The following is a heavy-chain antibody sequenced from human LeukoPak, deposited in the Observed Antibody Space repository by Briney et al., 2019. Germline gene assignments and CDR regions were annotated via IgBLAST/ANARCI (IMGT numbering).Heavy chain of an antibody. CDR3: AKGAYSWYYYYMDV. V-gene: IGHV3-30*02. J-gene: IGHJ6*03. Sequence: PGGSLRLSCAASGLTFSSYGMHWVRQAPGKGLEWVAFIRYDGSNVYYADSVKGRFTISRDNSRNTLYLQMNSLRAEDTAVYYCAKGAYSWYYYYMDVWGKGTTVTVSS. CDR1: GLTFSSYG. D-gene: IGHD1-26*01. CDR2: IRYDGSNV.